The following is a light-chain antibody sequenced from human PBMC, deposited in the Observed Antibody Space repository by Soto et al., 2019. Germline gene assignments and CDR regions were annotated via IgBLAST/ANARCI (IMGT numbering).Light chain of an antibody. J-gene: IGKJ1*01. CDR2: GAS. Sequence: EIVLTQSPGTLSLSRGERATLSCWASQNVLSNYLAWYQQKPGQAPRLLIYGASTRATGIPDRFGGSGSGTDLTLTISRLEPEDFAVYYCQQYSFLPRTFGKGTKVDI. CDR3: QQYSFLPRT. CDR1: QNVLSNY. V-gene: IGKV3-20*01.